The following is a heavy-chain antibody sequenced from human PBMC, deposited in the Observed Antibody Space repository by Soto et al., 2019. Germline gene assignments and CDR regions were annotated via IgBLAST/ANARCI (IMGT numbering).Heavy chain of an antibody. J-gene: IGHJ5*02. Sequence: LTCTVSGGSISSYYWSWIRQPAGKGLEWIGRIYTSGSTNYNPSLKSRVTMSVDTSKNQFSLKLSSVTAADTAVYYCASTPPTVTTGELRFDPWGQGTLVTVSS. CDR1: GGSISSYY. V-gene: IGHV4-4*07. D-gene: IGHD4-17*01. CDR2: IYTSGST. CDR3: ASTPPTVTTGELRFDP.